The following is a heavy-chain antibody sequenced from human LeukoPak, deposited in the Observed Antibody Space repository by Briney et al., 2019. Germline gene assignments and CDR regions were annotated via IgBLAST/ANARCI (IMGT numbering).Heavy chain of an antibody. Sequence: PSETLSLTCTVSGGSISSYYWSWIRQPPGKGLEWIGYIYYSGSTNYNPSLKSRVTISVDTSKNQFSLKLSSVTAADTAVYYCAGDGYYYDSSGYSPWGQGTLVTVSS. CDR2: IYYSGST. CDR3: AGDGYYYDSSGYSP. V-gene: IGHV4-59*01. D-gene: IGHD3-22*01. CDR1: GGSISSYY. J-gene: IGHJ5*02.